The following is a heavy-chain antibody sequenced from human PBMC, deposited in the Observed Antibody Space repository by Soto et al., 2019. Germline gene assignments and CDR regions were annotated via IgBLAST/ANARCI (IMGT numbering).Heavy chain of an antibody. V-gene: IGHV4-31*03. J-gene: IGHJ4*02. CDR2: IYYSGST. CDR3: ARGSGWAAGNDY. CDR1: GGSISSGGYY. D-gene: IGHD6-25*01. Sequence: PSETLSLTCTVSGGSISSGGYYWSWIRQHPGKGLEWIGYIYYSGSTYYNPSLKSRVTISVDTSKNQFSLKLSSVTAADTGVYYCARGSGWAAGNDYWGQGTLVTVSS.